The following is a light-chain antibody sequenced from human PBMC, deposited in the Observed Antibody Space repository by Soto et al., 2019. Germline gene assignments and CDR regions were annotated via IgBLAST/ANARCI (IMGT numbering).Light chain of an antibody. CDR3: QQYGSSGT. CDR2: GAS. Sequence: NGLTQSPGTLSLSTGEGATLSCRASQSVSNNYLAWYQQKPGQAPRLLIYGASNRATGIPDRFSGSGSGTDFTLTISRLEPEDFAVYYCQQYGSSGTFGQGTKVDIK. J-gene: IGKJ1*01. CDR1: QSVSNNY. V-gene: IGKV3-20*01.